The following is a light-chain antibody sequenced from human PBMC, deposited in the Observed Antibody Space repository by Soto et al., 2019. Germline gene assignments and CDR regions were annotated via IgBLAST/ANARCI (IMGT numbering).Light chain of an antibody. V-gene: IGKV1-12*01. Sequence: NNMTHSGAYVSVSIGDRVTITCMASQGISSWLAWYQHKPGKAPKLLIYAASTLQSGVPSRFSGSGSGPDFTLTITMLQPEDFATYCCPQLYNYPLPFGGGTKVDI. J-gene: IGKJ4*01. CDR3: PQLYNYPLP. CDR1: QGISSW. CDR2: AAS.